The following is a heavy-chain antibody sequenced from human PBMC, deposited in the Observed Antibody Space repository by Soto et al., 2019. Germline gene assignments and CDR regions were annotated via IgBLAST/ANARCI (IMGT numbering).Heavy chain of an antibody. CDR1: GFTFSSYS. D-gene: IGHD1-26*01. CDR2: ISSSSSTI. CDR3: ARVRIDIVGATWYFDY. V-gene: IGHV3-48*02. J-gene: IGHJ4*02. Sequence: VQLVESGGGLVQPGGSLRLSCAASGFTFSSYSMNWVRQAPGKGLEWVSYISSSSSTIYYADSVKGRFTISRDNAKNSLYLQMNSLRDEDTAVYYCARVRIDIVGATWYFDYWGQGTLVTVSS.